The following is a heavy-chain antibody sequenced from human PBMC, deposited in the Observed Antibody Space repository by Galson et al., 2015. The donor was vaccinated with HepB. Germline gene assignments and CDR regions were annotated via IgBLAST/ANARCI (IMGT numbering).Heavy chain of an antibody. CDR2: TYYRSKWYN. CDR3: ARSWGWVDY. CDR1: GDSVSNNNAA. D-gene: IGHD3-16*01. V-gene: IGHV6-1*01. J-gene: IGHJ4*02. Sequence: CAISGDSVSNNNAAWNRIRQSPSRGLEWLGRTYYRSKWYNDYAVSVKSRITINPDTSKNQFSLRLNSVTPEDTAVYYCARSWGWVDYWGQGTLVTVSS.